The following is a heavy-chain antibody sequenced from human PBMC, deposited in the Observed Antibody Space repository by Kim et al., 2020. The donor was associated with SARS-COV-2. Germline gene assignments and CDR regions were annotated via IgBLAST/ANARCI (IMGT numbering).Heavy chain of an antibody. D-gene: IGHD3-16*01. V-gene: IGHV3-21*01. CDR3: AAPRNFKGEDY. Sequence: GGSLRLSCAASGFTFSSYSMNWVRQAPGKGLEWVSSISSSSSYIYYADSVKGRFTISRDNAKNSLYLQMNSLRAEDTAVYYCAAPRNFKGEDYWGQGTLVTVSS. CDR1: GFTFSSYS. J-gene: IGHJ4*02. CDR2: ISSSSSYI.